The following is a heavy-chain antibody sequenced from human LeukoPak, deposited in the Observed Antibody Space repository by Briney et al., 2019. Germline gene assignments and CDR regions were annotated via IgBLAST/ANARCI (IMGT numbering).Heavy chain of an antibody. D-gene: IGHD2-2*01. V-gene: IGHV3-23*01. Sequence: GGSLRLSCAASGFTFDDYAMHWVRQAPGKGLEWVSAISGSGGSTYYADSVKGRFTISRDNSKNTLYLQMNSLRAEDTAVYYCAKEGLPTPGNYWGQGTLVTVSS. CDR2: ISGSGGST. J-gene: IGHJ4*02. CDR3: AKEGLPTPGNY. CDR1: GFTFDDYA.